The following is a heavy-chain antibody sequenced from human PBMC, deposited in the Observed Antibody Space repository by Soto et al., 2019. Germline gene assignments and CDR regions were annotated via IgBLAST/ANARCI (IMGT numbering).Heavy chain of an antibody. J-gene: IGHJ4*02. D-gene: IGHD6-13*01. CDR2: IIPIFGTA. V-gene: IGHV1-69*13. Sequence: GASVKVSCKSSGVTFSSYAICWARQAPGQGLEWMGGIIPIFGTANYAQKFQGRVTITADESTSTAYMELSSLRSEDTAVYYCARGKQLGLFDYWGQGTLVTVSS. CDR3: ARGKQLGLFDY. CDR1: GVTFSSYA.